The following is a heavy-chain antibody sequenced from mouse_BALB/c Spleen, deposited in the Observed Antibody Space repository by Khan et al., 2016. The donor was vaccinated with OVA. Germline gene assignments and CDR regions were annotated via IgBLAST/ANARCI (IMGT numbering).Heavy chain of an antibody. J-gene: IGHJ3*01. CDR2: FNPSTGYT. V-gene: IGHV1-7*01. Sequence: VQLQQSGAELAKPGASVKMSCKASGYTFTTYWMHWVKQRPGQGLDWIGYFNPSTGYTEYNQKFKDKATLTADKSSSTAYMQLNSLTSEDSAVYYCARRGVYGIFAYWGQGTLVTVSA. CDR3: ARRGVYGIFAY. D-gene: IGHD2-1*01. CDR1: GYTFTTYW.